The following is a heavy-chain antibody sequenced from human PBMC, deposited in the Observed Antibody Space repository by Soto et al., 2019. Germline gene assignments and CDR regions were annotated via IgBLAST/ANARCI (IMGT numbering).Heavy chain of an antibody. CDR3: ARALGSWGAYYFDY. V-gene: IGHV2-5*02. CDR2: IYWDDDK. Sequence: SGPTLVNPTQTLTLTRPLSGVSLNTFGGGVGLIRQPPGKALEWLALIYWDDDKRYSPSLKSRLTITKDTSKNQVVLTMTNMDPVDTVTYYCARALGSWGAYYFDYWGQGTLVTVSS. CDR1: GVSLNTFGGG. D-gene: IGHD3-16*01. J-gene: IGHJ4*02.